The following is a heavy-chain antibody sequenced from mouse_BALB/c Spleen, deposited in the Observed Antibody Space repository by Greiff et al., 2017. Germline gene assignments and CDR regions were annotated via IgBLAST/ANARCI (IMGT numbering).Heavy chain of an antibody. CDR2: INPSSGYT. CDR3: ASGTRYFDY. D-gene: IGHD4-1*01. V-gene: IGHV1-4*01. CDR1: GYTFTSYT. Sequence: VMLVESGAELARPGASVKMSCKASGYTFTSYTMHWVKQRPGQGLEWIGYINPSSGYTNYNQKFKDKATLTADKSSSTAYMQLSSLTSEDSAVYYCASGTRYFDYWGQGTTLTVSS. J-gene: IGHJ2*01.